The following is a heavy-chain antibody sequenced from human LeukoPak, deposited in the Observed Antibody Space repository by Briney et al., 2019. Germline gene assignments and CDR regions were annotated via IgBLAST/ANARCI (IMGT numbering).Heavy chain of an antibody. CDR2: ISYDGSNK. CDR3: ARDSRGSFDY. D-gene: IGHD3-10*01. J-gene: IGHJ4*02. CDR1: GFTFSSYA. V-gene: IGHV3-30*04. Sequence: GGSLRLSCAASGFTFSSYAMHWGRQAPGKWLEWVAVISYDGSNKYYADSVKGRFTISRDNSKNTLYLQMNSLRAEDTAVYYCARDSRGSFDYWGQGTLVTVSS.